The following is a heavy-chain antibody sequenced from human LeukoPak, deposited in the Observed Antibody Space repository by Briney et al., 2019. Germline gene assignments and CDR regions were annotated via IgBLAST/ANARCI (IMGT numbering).Heavy chain of an antibody. V-gene: IGHV4-30-2*01. CDR3: ARSIVGANDAFDI. CDR1: GGSISSGGYY. Sequence: PSRTLSLTCTVSGGSISSGGYYWSWIRQPPGKGLEWIGYIYHSGSTYYNPSLKSRVTISVDRSKNQFSLKLSSVTAADTAVYYCARSIVGANDAFDIWGQGTMVTVSS. D-gene: IGHD1-26*01. CDR2: IYHSGST. J-gene: IGHJ3*02.